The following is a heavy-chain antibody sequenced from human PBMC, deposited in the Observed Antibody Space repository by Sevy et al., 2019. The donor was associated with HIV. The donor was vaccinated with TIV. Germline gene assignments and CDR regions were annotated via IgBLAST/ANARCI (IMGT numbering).Heavy chain of an antibody. J-gene: IGHJ4*02. CDR3: VRDVRSGSFSRGFDY. CDR2: AYYTSKWYY. V-gene: IGHV6-1*01. Sequence: KQSQTLSLTYAISGDSVSRNSVSWNWIRQSPSRGLEWLGRAYYTSKWYYDYSASLKSRLSINPDTSKNQFSLQLNSVTPEDTAVYYCVRDVRSGSFSRGFDYWGQGTLVTVSS. CDR1: GDSVSRNSVS. D-gene: IGHD1-26*01.